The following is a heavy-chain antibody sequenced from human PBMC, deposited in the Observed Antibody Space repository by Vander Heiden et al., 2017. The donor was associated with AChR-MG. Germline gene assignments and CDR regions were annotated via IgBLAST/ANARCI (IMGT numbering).Heavy chain of an antibody. D-gene: IGHD6-19*01. CDR2: IWYDGSNA. Sequence: QVQLVESGGGVVQPGKSLRLSCAASGLPLSNYGMHWVRQAAGKGLEWVAVIWYDGSNAYYVDSVKGRFTVSRDNSKSTLYLQMNSLRVEDTSVYYCARDGGGQWLADFDYWGQGALVIVSS. V-gene: IGHV3-33*01. CDR1: GLPLSNYG. J-gene: IGHJ4*02. CDR3: ARDGGGQWLADFDY.